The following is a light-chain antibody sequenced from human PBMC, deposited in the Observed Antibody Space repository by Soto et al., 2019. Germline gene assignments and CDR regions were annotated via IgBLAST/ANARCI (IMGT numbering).Light chain of an antibody. CDR3: QQYNNWPLT. V-gene: IGKV3-15*01. Sequence: EIVMTQSPATLSVSPGERATLSCRASQSVSSNLAWFQQRPAQAPRLPIYGASTRATGIPARVSGSGSGTEFTLTISRLQSEDFAVYYCQQYNNWPLTFGPVTKVDI. CDR1: QSVSSN. J-gene: IGKJ3*01. CDR2: GAS.